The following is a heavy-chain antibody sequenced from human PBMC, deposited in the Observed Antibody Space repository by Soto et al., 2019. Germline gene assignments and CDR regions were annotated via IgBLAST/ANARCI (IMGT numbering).Heavy chain of an antibody. CDR3: ARYRSLDP. Sequence: GGSLRLSCADSGFILRNYWMSWVRQAPGMGLQWVASIKEDGSEKYYVDPVKGRFTISRENAKSSLYLQMNSLRAEDTAVYYCARYRSLDPWGQGILVTVSS. CDR2: IKEDGSEK. V-gene: IGHV3-7*03. CDR1: GFILRNYW. J-gene: IGHJ5*02. D-gene: IGHD3-16*02.